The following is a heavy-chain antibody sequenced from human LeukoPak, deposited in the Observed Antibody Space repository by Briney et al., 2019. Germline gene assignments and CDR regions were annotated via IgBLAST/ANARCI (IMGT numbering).Heavy chain of an antibody. D-gene: IGHD3-10*01. Sequence: PGGSLRLSCAASGFTISSYGMSWVRQAPGKGLEWVSSISGGTTYYADSVKGRFTISRDNSKNIVSLQMNSLRAEDTAVYCCAKSGSGTFRPFSWGQGTLVTVSS. V-gene: IGHV3-23*01. CDR3: AKSGSGTFRPFS. CDR2: ISGGTT. J-gene: IGHJ5*02. CDR1: GFTISSYG.